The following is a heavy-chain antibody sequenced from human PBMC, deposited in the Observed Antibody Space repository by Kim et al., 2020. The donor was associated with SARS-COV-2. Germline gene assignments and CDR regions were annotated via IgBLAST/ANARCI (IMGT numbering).Heavy chain of an antibody. V-gene: IGHV3-23*01. J-gene: IGHJ3*02. Sequence: GGSLRLSCAASGFTFSSYAMSWVRQAPGKGLEWVSAISGSGGSTYYADSVKGRFTISRDNSKNTLYLQMNSLRAEDTAVYYCAKTGPRSGYYYDSSGYLDAGLYAFDIWGQGTMVTVSS. D-gene: IGHD3-22*01. CDR2: ISGSGGST. CDR1: GFTFSSYA. CDR3: AKTGPRSGYYYDSSGYLDAGLYAFDI.